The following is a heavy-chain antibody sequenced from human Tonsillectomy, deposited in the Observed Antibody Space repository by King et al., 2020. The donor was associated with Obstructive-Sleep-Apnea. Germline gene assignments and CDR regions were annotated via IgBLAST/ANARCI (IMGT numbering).Heavy chain of an antibody. CDR3: VKDLTGGWCFDF. V-gene: IGHV3-30*18. CDR2: MSYVGNNE. CDR1: GFTFSSNV. D-gene: IGHD6-19*01. J-gene: IGHJ4*02. Sequence: VQLVESGGGVVQPGTSLRLSCAASGFTFSSNVMHWVRQAPGKGLEWMAVMSYVGNNEYYADSVKGRFTISRDNSKKTPYLQMNNLRPEDTAVYYCVKDLTGGWCFDFWGQGTLVTVSS.